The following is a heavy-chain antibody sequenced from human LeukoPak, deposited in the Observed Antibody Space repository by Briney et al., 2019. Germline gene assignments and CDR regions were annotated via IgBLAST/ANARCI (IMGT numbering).Heavy chain of an antibody. CDR1: GFTFSDYY. CDR2: ISSSGSTI. V-gene: IGHV3-11*01. Sequence: GGSLRLSCAASGFTFSDYYMSWIRQAPGKGLEWVSYISSSGSTIYYADSVKGRFTISRDNAKNSLYLQMNSLRAEDTAVYYCARARGGYDSSGYYQYYFGYWGQGTLVTVSS. J-gene: IGHJ4*02. CDR3: ARARGGYDSSGYYQYYFGY. D-gene: IGHD3-22*01.